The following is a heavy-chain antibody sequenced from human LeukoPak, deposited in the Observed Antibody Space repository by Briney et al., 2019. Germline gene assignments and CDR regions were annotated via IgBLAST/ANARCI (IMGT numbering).Heavy chain of an antibody. J-gene: IGHJ5*02. CDR3: ARGDGYNRS. Sequence: SETLSLTCTVSGGSISSHCWSWIRQSPGKGLEWIGYVCYSGSTNYNPSLKSRVTISVDTSKNQFSLNLSSVTAADTAVYYCARGDGYNRSWGQGTLVTVSS. CDR1: GGSISSHC. V-gene: IGHV4-59*11. D-gene: IGHD5-24*01. CDR2: VCYSGST.